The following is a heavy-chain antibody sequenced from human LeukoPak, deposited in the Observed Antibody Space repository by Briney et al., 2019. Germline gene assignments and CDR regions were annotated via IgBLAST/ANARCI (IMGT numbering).Heavy chain of an antibody. V-gene: IGHV4-30-2*01. J-gene: IGHJ4*02. D-gene: IGHD6-13*01. CDR1: GGSISSGGYY. Sequence: PSQTLSLTCTVSGGSISSGGYYWSWIRQPPGKGLEWIGYIYHSGSTYYNPSLKSRVTISVDTSKNQFSLKLSSVTAADTAVYYCARDPNPPIAAAAYFDYWGQGTLVTVSS. CDR3: ARDPNPPIAAAAYFDY. CDR2: IYHSGST.